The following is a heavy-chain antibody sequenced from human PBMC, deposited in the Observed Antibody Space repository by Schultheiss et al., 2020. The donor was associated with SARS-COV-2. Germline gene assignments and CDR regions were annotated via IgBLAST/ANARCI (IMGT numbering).Heavy chain of an antibody. D-gene: IGHD3-22*01. V-gene: IGHV3-21*04. J-gene: IGHJ5*02. CDR1: GFTVSSNY. Sequence: GESLKISCAASGFTVSSNYMSWVRQAPGKGLEWVSSISSSSSYIYYADSVKGRFTISRDNAKNTLYLQMNSLRAEDTAVYYCGADYYDSSGYNWFDPWGQGTLVTVSS. CDR2: ISSSSSYI. CDR3: GADYYDSSGYNWFDP.